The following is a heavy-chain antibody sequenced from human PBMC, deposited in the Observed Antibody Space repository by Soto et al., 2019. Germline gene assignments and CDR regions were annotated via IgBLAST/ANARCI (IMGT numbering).Heavy chain of an antibody. J-gene: IGHJ6*02. V-gene: IGHV4-59*01. CDR3: ARDLWGYCGTDCYPLDV. CDR2: MYNTGST. Sequence: PSETLSLTCTVSGVSISRYYSSWIRQPPGKGLEWIGYMYNTGSTVYNPSFKSRVTISVDTSKNQFSLKLNSVTAADTAVYYCARDLWGYCGTDCYPLDVWGQGTTVTVSS. D-gene: IGHD2-21*02. CDR1: GVSISRYY.